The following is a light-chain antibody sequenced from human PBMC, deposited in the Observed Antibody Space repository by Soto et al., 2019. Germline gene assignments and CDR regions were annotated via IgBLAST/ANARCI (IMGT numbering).Light chain of an antibody. CDR2: DVG. V-gene: IGLV2-11*01. J-gene: IGLJ1*01. Sequence: QSALTQPRSVSGSPGQSVTISCTGTSSDVGGYNYVSWYQQHPGKAPKLMIYDVGKRPSGVPDRFSGSKSDNTASLTISGLQAEDEADYYCCSYAVSYTRVFGTGTKLTVL. CDR3: CSYAVSYTRV. CDR1: SSDVGGYNY.